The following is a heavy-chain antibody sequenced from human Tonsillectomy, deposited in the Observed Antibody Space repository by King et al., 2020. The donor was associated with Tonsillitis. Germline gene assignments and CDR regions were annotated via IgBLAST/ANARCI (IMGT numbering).Heavy chain of an antibody. CDR2: IYYSGIT. Sequence: LQLQESGPGLVKPSETLSLTCTVSGGSISSSYFWGWIRQPPGKGLEWLGSIYYSGITYYSPSLKSRVTISVDTSKNQFSLKLSSMTAADTAVYYCARRPYDILTGGFDYWGQGTLVTVSS. CDR3: ARRPYDILTGGFDY. CDR1: GGSISSSYF. J-gene: IGHJ4*02. V-gene: IGHV4-39*01. D-gene: IGHD3-9*01.